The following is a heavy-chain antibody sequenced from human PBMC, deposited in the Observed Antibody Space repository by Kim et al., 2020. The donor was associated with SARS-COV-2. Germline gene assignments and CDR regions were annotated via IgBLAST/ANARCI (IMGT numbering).Heavy chain of an antibody. Sequence: STNYNPSLKSRVTISVDTSKNQFSLKLSSVTAADTAVYYCARGLPRVFDPWGQGTLVTVSS. CDR2: ST. J-gene: IGHJ5*02. CDR3: ARGLPRVFDP. V-gene: IGHV4-34*01. D-gene: IGHD3-10*01.